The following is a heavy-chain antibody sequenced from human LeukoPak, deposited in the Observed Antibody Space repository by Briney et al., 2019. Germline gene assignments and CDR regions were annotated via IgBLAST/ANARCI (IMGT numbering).Heavy chain of an antibody. CDR3: AKGNGYSYGRYYFDY. V-gene: IGHV3-23*01. Sequence: PGGSLRLSCAASGFTFSSYAMGWVRQAPGKGLEWVSAITASGGTSYYAASVKGRFTISRDNSKNTLYLQVNSLRAEDTAVYYCAKGNGYSYGRYYFDYWGQGTLVTVSS. CDR1: GFTFSSYA. D-gene: IGHD5-18*01. CDR2: ITASGGTS. J-gene: IGHJ4*02.